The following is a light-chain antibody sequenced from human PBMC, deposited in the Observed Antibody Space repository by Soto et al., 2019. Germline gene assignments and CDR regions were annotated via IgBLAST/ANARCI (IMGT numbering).Light chain of an antibody. CDR1: QVFSSW. CDR2: DAS. J-gene: IGKJ1*01. Sequence: DIQMTQSLSTLSASVGDRVTITCRPSQVFSSWLAWYQQKPGKAPKLLIYDASGLESGVPSRFSGSGSGTEFTLTISSLQPDDFATYYCQQYNSYSRTFGQGTKVEIK. V-gene: IGKV1-5*01. CDR3: QQYNSYSRT.